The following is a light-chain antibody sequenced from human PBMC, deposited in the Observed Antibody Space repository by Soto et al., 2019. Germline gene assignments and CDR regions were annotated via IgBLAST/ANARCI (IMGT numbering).Light chain of an antibody. CDR1: QSISSY. CDR3: LQDFNYPWT. V-gene: IGKV1-6*01. Sequence: IQMTQSPSSVSASVGDRVTITCRSSQSISSYLNWYQQKPGTAPRLLIFAASNLHTGVPSRFNGSGSGTDFTLTISSLQPEDFATYFCLQDFNYPWTFGRGTKVDI. CDR2: AAS. J-gene: IGKJ1*01.